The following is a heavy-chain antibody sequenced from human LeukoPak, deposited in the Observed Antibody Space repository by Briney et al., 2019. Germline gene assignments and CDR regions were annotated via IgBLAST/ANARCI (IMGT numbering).Heavy chain of an antibody. D-gene: IGHD2-21*02. Sequence: PSQTLSLTCAVSGGSISSGGYSWSWIRQPPGKGLEWIGYIYHSGSTYYNPSLKSRVTISVDRSKNQFSLKLSSVTAADTAVYYCARGLTVVTALYDYWGQGTLVTVSS. CDR1: GGSISSGGYS. V-gene: IGHV4-30-2*01. CDR3: ARGLTVVTALYDY. CDR2: IYHSGST. J-gene: IGHJ4*02.